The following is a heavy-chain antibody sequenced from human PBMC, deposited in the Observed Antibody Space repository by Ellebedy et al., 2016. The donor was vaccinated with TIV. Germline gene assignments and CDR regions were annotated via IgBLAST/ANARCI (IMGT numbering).Heavy chain of an antibody. CDR2: IIPIFGTA. J-gene: IGHJ4*02. V-gene: IGHV1-69*13. CDR1: GGTFSSYA. CDR3: ARGRGLLQWLVQGYYFDY. Sequence: SVKVSCXASGGTFSSYAISWVRQAPGQGLEWMGGIIPIFGTANYAQKFQGRVTITADESTSTAYMELSSLRSEDTAVYYCARGRGLLQWLVQGYYFDYWGQGTLVTVSS. D-gene: IGHD6-19*01.